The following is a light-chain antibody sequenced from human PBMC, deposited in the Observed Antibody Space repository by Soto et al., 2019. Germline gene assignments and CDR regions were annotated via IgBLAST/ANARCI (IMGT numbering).Light chain of an antibody. V-gene: IGKV3-15*01. Sequence: EIVMTQSPATLSVSPGERTTISCRASQSLSSNLAWYQQKPGQAPRLLIYGASTRATGIPARFSGGGSETELTLTISSLQSEDFAVYYCQQYNNWPLTFGGGTKVDIK. CDR1: QSLSSN. J-gene: IGKJ4*01. CDR2: GAS. CDR3: QQYNNWPLT.